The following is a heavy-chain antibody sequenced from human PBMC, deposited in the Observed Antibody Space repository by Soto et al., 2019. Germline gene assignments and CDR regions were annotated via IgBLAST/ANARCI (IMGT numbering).Heavy chain of an antibody. Sequence: SETLSLTCTVSGGSISSYYWSWIRQPPGKGLEWIGYIYYSGSTNYNPSLKSRVAISVDASKNQFSLKLSSVTAADTAVYYCARVCGGDCHYGMDVWGQGTTVTVSS. V-gene: IGHV4-59*12. CDR3: ARVCGGDCHYGMDV. J-gene: IGHJ6*02. CDR2: IYYSGST. D-gene: IGHD2-21*02. CDR1: GGSISSYY.